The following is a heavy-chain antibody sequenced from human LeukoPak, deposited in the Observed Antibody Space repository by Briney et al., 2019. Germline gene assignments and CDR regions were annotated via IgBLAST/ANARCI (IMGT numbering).Heavy chain of an antibody. CDR1: GGSIGNYY. J-gene: IGHJ3*02. CDR2: IYYIGNT. D-gene: IGHD2-15*01. V-gene: IGHV4-59*01. Sequence: SETLSLTCTVSGGSIGNYYWSWIRQPPGKGLEWIGNIYYIGNTNYNSSLKSRVTISVDTSRTQFSLKLTSVTAADTAMYYCARPASEGSSDPFDIWGRGTMVTVSS. CDR3: ARPASEGSSDPFDI.